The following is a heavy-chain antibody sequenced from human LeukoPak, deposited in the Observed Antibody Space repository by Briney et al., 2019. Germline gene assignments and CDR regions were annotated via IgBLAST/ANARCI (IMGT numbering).Heavy chain of an antibody. J-gene: IGHJ5*02. CDR1: GFTFSSYE. D-gene: IGHD2-21*02. Sequence: GGPLRLSCAASGFTFSSYEMNWVRQAPGRGLEWVSYISSSGSNIYYADSVKGRFTISRDNAKNSLYLQMNSLRAEDTAVYYCARGGDTGDWFDPWGQGTLVTVSS. V-gene: IGHV3-48*03. CDR3: ARGGDTGDWFDP. CDR2: ISSSGSNI.